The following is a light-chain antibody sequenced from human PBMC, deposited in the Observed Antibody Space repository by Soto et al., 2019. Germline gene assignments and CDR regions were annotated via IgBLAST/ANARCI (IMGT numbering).Light chain of an antibody. CDR3: QQYGSPPIT. Sequence: EIVLTQSPGTLSLSPGERVTLSCRASQSVKSRYLAWYQQKPGQAPRLLIYDSSSRATGIPDRFSGSGSGTDFTLTGSGLEPEDFAVYYCQQYGSPPITFGGGTKVEIK. CDR1: QSVKSRY. J-gene: IGKJ4*01. CDR2: DSS. V-gene: IGKV3-20*01.